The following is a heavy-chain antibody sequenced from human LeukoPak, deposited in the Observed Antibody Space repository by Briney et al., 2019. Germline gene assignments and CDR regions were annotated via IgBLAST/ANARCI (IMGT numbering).Heavy chain of an antibody. J-gene: IGHJ4*02. CDR3: APSSPGFDY. D-gene: IGHD2-15*01. CDR1: GGSISSSSYY. Sequence: SETLSLTCTVSGGSISSSSYYWGWVRQPPGKGLEWIGSIYYSGSTYYNPSLKSRVTISVDTSKNQFSLKLSSETVADTAVYYCAPSSPGFDYWGQGTLVTVSS. V-gene: IGHV4-39*01. CDR2: IYYSGST.